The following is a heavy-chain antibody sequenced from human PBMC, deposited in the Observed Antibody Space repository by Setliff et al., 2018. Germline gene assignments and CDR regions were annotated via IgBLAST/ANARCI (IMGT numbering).Heavy chain of an antibody. CDR1: GFTFGDFA. Sequence: PGGSLRLSCAASGFTFGDFAMTWVRQAPGKGLEWVSYIGESGNNIHYADSVRGRFTISRDNSKNTLYVQMNTLGPEDTAVYYCVRDLHWGFDYWGLGTLVTVSS. CDR2: IGESGNNI. V-gene: IGHV3-48*01. D-gene: IGHD7-27*01. CDR3: VRDLHWGFDY. J-gene: IGHJ4*02.